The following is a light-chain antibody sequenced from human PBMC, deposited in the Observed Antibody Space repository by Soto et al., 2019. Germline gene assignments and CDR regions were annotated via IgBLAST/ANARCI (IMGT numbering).Light chain of an antibody. V-gene: IGKV3-20*01. J-gene: IGKJ4*01. Sequence: EIGLTQSPGTLSLSPGERATLSCRASQSVSTSYLAWSQQKPGQAPRILIYGASSRATGIPDRFSGSGSAANFTLTISRLEPEDFAVYYRQQNGRVPLTCGGGTKVEIK. CDR3: QQNGRVPLT. CDR2: GAS. CDR1: QSVSTSY.